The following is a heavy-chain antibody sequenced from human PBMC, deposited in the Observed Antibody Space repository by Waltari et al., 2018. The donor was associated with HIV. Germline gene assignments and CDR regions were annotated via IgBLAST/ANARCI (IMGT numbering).Heavy chain of an antibody. J-gene: IGHJ3*02. Sequence: QVQLVQSGAEVKKPGASVKVSCKASGYTFTSYDINWVRQATGQGLEWMGWRNPNSGNTGYAQKFQGRVTMTRNTSISTAYMELSSLRSEDTAVYYCARGMWNVVVTDDAFDIWGQGTMVTVSS. V-gene: IGHV1-8*01. CDR1: GYTFTSYD. CDR2: RNPNSGNT. CDR3: ARGMWNVVVTDDAFDI. D-gene: IGHD2-21*02.